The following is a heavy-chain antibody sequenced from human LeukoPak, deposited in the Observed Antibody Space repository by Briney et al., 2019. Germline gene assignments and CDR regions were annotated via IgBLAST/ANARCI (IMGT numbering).Heavy chain of an antibody. CDR1: GYTFTCYG. Sequence: ASVKVSCKASGYTFTCYGISWVRQAPGQGHEWMGWISAYNGNTNYAQKLQGRVTMTTDTSTSTAYMELRSLRPDDTAVYYCARVAYCSSTSCYTGIDYWGQGTLVTVSS. V-gene: IGHV1-18*01. D-gene: IGHD2-2*02. CDR2: ISAYNGNT. CDR3: ARVAYCSSTSCYTGIDY. J-gene: IGHJ4*02.